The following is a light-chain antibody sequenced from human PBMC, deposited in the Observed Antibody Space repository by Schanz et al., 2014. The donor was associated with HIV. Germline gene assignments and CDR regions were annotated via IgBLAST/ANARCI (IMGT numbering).Light chain of an antibody. V-gene: IGLV1-40*01. Sequence: QSVLTQPPSVSGAPGQRVTVSCTGGSSNIGSGYDVHWYQHLPGTTPKPLIYVNMNRPLGVPDRFSASKSGTTASLAISGLQADDEGYYYCQSYDRSLSGSVFGGGTKLTVL. CDR1: SSNIGSGYD. CDR3: QSYDRSLSGSV. J-gene: IGLJ2*01. CDR2: VNM.